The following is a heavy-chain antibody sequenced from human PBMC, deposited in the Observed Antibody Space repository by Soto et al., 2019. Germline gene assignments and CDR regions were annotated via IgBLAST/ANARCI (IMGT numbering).Heavy chain of an antibody. J-gene: IGHJ4*02. CDR1: GGSISSYY. CDR3: GRHDHGAFDY. Sequence: SETLSLTCTVSGGSISSYYWSWIRQPPGKGLEWIGYIYYSGSTNYNPSLKSRVTISVDTSKNQFSLKLSSVTAADTAVYYCGRHDHGAFDYWGQGTLVTVSS. D-gene: IGHD3-10*01. V-gene: IGHV4-59*08. CDR2: IYYSGST.